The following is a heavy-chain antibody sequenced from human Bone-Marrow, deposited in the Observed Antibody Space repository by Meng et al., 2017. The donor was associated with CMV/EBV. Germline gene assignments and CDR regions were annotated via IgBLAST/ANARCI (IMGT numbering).Heavy chain of an antibody. CDR3: ARDPGYGRNWFDP. CDR1: GFTFSDYY. J-gene: IGHJ5*02. CDR2: ISRSGSNI. V-gene: IGHV3-11*01. D-gene: IGHD5-12*01. Sequence: GESLKISCAASGFTFSDYYMIWIRQAPGKGLEWVSYISRSGSNIYYADSAKGRFTISRDNAKNSLYLQMNSLRAEDTAVYYCARDPGYGRNWFDPWGQGTPVTVSS.